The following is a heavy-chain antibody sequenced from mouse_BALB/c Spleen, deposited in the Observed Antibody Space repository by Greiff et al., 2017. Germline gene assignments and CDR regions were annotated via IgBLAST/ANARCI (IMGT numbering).Heavy chain of an antibody. CDR1: GYSITSDYA. D-gene: IGHD1-1*01. CDR2: ISYSGST. CDR3: ASRNYGYAMDY. Sequence: EVKLVESGPGLVKPSQSLSLTCTVTGYSITSDYAWNWIRQFPGNKLEWMGYISYSGSTSYNPSLKSRISITRDTSKNQFFLQLNSVTTEDTATYYCASRNYGYAMDYWGQGTSVTVSS. J-gene: IGHJ4*01. V-gene: IGHV3-2*02.